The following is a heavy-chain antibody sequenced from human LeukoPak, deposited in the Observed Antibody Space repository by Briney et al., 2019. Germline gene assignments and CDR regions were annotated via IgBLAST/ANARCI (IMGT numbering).Heavy chain of an antibody. CDR2: ISSSGSTI. CDR1: GFTFSSYE. CDR3: ARDRDTAMVSYYYYYYGMDV. J-gene: IGHJ6*02. V-gene: IGHV3-48*03. Sequence: GGSLRLSCAASGFTFSSYEMNWVRQAPGKGLEWVSYISSSGSTIYYAHSVKGRFTISRDNAKNSLYLQMNSLRAEDTAVYYCARDRDTAMVSYYYYYYGMDVWGQGTTVTVSS. D-gene: IGHD5-18*01.